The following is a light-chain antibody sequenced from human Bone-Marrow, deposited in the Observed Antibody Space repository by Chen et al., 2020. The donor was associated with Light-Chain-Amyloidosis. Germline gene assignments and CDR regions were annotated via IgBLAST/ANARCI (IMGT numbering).Light chain of an antibody. CDR2: RDT. Sequence: SYELTQPPSVSVSPGQTARITCSGDDLPTKYAYWYQQKPGQAPVLVIHRDTERPSGTSERFSGSSSGTTATLTISGVQAEDEADYHWQSADSSGTYEVICGGGTKLTVL. V-gene: IGLV3-25*03. CDR3: QSADSSGTYEVI. J-gene: IGLJ2*01. CDR1: DLPTKY.